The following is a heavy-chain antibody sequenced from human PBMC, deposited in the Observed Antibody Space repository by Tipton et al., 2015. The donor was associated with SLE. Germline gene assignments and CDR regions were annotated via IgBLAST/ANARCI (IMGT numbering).Heavy chain of an antibody. Sequence: TLSLTCTVSGGSLNNHFCSWIRQSAGKGLEWIGRVSPSGGTNYNPSLKSRVTMSVDTSKNQFSLNLSSLTAADTAVYYCARSAGYGSSWAHFDYWGQGTLATVSS. CDR1: GGSLNNHF. CDR2: VSPSGGT. CDR3: ARSAGYGSSWAHFDY. D-gene: IGHD6-13*01. J-gene: IGHJ4*02. V-gene: IGHV4-4*07.